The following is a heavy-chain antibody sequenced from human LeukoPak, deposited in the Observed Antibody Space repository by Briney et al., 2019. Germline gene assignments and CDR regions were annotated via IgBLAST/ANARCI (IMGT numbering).Heavy chain of an antibody. CDR2: ISSSSSYI. Sequence: GGSLRLSCAASGFTFSSYSMNWVRQAPGKGLEWVSSISSSSSYIYYADSVKGRFTISRDNAKNSLYLQMNSLRAEDTAVYYCARESCSGGSCYSMDFQHWGQGTLVTVSS. CDR3: ARESCSGGSCYSMDFQH. D-gene: IGHD2-15*01. CDR1: GFTFSSYS. J-gene: IGHJ1*01. V-gene: IGHV3-21*01.